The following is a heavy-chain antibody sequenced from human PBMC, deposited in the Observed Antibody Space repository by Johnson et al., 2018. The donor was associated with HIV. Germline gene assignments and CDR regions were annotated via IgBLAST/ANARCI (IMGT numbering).Heavy chain of an antibody. D-gene: IGHD5-24*01. CDR1: GSTFSDHY. Sequence: QVQLVESGGGLVKPGRSLRLSCVVSGSTFSDHYMSWIRQAPGKGLEWVSYISSSGGTIYYSDSVKGRFTISRDNSKNTLYLQMNSLRAEDTAVYYCARGEEMATILIWGQGTMVTVSS. J-gene: IGHJ3*02. CDR2: ISSSGGTI. CDR3: ARGEEMATILI. V-gene: IGHV3-11*04.